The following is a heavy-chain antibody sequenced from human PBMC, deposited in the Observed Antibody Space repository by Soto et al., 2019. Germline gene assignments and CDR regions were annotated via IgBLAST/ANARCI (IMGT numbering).Heavy chain of an antibody. V-gene: IGHV3-33*01. CDR1: GFSVSTHV. J-gene: IGHJ4*02. CDR2: LWYDGSRE. CDR3: ARVPRYDTWYFDY. Sequence: QVQLVESGGGVVQPGRSLRLSCTASGFSVSTHVIHWVRQAPGKGLEWVAVLWYDGSREYYAESVKGRFTISRDNSKNTMYLQRNSLSAEDTAVYYCARVPRYDTWYFDYWVQGTLATVSS. D-gene: IGHD3-22*01.